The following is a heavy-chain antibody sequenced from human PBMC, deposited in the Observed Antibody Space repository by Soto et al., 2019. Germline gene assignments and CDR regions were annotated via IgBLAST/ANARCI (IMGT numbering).Heavy chain of an antibody. Sequence: PGGSLRLSCAASGFTFSSYGMHWVRQAPGKGLEWVAVIWYDGSNKYYADSVKGRFTISRDNSKNTLYLQMNSLRAEDTAVYYCARGWELLISLGMDVWGQGTTVTVSS. CDR3: ARGWELLISLGMDV. D-gene: IGHD1-26*01. CDR2: IWYDGSNK. CDR1: GFTFSSYG. J-gene: IGHJ6*02. V-gene: IGHV3-33*01.